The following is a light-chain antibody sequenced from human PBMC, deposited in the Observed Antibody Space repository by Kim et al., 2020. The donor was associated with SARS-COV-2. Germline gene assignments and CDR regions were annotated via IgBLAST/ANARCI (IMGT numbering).Light chain of an antibody. J-gene: IGLJ2*01. CDR3: AAWDDSLNVVV. Sequence: ELTQPPSASGTPGQRVTISCSGSSSNIGTNTVNWYQQLPGTAPKLLIYSNNQRPSGVPDRFSGSKSGTSASLAISGLQSEDEADYYCAAWDDSLNVVVFGGGTQLTVL. CDR1: SSNIGTNT. V-gene: IGLV1-44*01. CDR2: SNN.